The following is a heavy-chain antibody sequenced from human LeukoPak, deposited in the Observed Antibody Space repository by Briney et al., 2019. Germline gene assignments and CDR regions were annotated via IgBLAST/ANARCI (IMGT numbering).Heavy chain of an antibody. CDR1: GFTLSAYW. V-gene: IGHV3-7*01. J-gene: IGHJ4*02. CDR2: IKPDGSAK. Sequence: GGSLRLSCAASGFTLSAYWMNWVRQAPGKGLEWVASIKPDGSAKYYVDSVKGRFTISKDNAKKSLYLQMNSLRVEDTAMYYCGRHPDYWGQGSLVTVSS. CDR3: GRHPDY.